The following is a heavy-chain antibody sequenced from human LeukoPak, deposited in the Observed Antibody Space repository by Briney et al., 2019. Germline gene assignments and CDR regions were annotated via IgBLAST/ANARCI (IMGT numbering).Heavy chain of an antibody. CDR1: GDSVSSNKAA. CDR2: TYYDSQWYR. J-gene: IGHJ4*02. CDR3: ARNYYGSGSYYTLDS. D-gene: IGHD3-10*01. V-gene: IGHV6-1*01. Sequence: SQTLSLTCTISGDSVSSNKAAWNWTRQSPSRGLEWLGRTYYDSQWYRDYAVSVKSRMTVNPDTSKNQFSLHLNSVTPEDTAVYYCARNYYGSGSYYTLDSWGSGTLVTVSS.